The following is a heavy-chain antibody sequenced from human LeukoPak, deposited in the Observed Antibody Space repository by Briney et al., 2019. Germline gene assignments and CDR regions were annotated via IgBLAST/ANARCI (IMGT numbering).Heavy chain of an antibody. Sequence: GASVKVSCKASGGTFSSYAISWVRQAHGQGLEWMGGIIPIFGTANYAQKFQGRVTITADESTSTAYMELSSLRSEDTAVYYCARDDSSGYFIFDYWGQGTLVTVSS. D-gene: IGHD3-22*01. CDR3: ARDDSSGYFIFDY. CDR2: IIPIFGTA. V-gene: IGHV1-69*13. CDR1: GGTFSSYA. J-gene: IGHJ4*02.